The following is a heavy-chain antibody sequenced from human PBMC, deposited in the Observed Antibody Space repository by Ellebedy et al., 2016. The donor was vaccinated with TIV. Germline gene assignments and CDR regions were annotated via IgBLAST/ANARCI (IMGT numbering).Heavy chain of an antibody. Sequence: MPSETLSLTCTVSGGSISSYYWSWIRQPPGKGLEWIGYIYYSGSTNYNPSLKSRVTISVDTSKNQFSLKLSSVTAADTAVYYCARGLYGSFEYWGQGTLVTVSS. J-gene: IGHJ4*02. CDR3: ARGLYGSFEY. V-gene: IGHV4-59*01. D-gene: IGHD3-16*01. CDR1: GGSISSYY. CDR2: IYYSGST.